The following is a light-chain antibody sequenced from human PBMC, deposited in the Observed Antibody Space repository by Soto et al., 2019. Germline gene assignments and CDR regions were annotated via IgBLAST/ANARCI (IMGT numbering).Light chain of an antibody. Sequence: EIVLTQSPGTLSLSPGERVTLSCRASQSVSSDYLAWYQQKPGQAPRLLIYGASSRATGIPDRFSGSGSGTDFTLTISRLEPEDFVVYYCQHYASSPCTFGQGAKLEIK. CDR3: QHYASSPCT. J-gene: IGKJ2*02. V-gene: IGKV3-20*01. CDR2: GAS. CDR1: QSVSSDY.